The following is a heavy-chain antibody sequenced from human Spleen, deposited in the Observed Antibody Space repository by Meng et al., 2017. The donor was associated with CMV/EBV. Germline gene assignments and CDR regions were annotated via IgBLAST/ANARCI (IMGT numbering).Heavy chain of an antibody. J-gene: IGHJ4*02. D-gene: IGHD3-22*01. Sequence: GGSLRLSCTASGFTFGDYGMSWVRQVPGKGLEWVCGINWNGGGTAYADSVKGRFTISRDNAKNSVFLQMNSVRADDTALYYCARGDYYHSSTYLSGDYWGQGTQVTVSS. CDR2: INWNGGGT. V-gene: IGHV3-20*04. CDR3: ARGDYYHSSTYLSGDY. CDR1: GFTFGDYG.